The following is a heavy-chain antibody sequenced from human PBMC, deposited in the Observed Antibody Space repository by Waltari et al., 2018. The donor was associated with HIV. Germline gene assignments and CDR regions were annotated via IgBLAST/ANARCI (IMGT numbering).Heavy chain of an antibody. V-gene: IGHV4-59*08. Sequence: QVQLQESGPGLVKPSETLSLTCTVSGGSINYYYWNWTRQPPGKGLEWIGYIYYSGTTSYYPSLASRVTMSADTPKNHFSLNRTAVTAADTAMYYCARHRGMATTVDYWGQGSLVTVSS. CDR3: ARHRGMATTVDY. D-gene: IGHD5-12*01. CDR2: IYYSGTT. J-gene: IGHJ4*02. CDR1: GGSINYYY.